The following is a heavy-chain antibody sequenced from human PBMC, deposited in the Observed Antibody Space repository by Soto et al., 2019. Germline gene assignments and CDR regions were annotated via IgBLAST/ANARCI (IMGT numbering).Heavy chain of an antibody. D-gene: IGHD1-26*01. Sequence: GGSLRLSCAASGFTFSSYGMHWVRQAPGKGLEWVAVISYDGSNKYYADSVKGRFTISRDNSKNTLYLQMNSLRAEDTAVYYCAKGGRFLFDTWGQGTLVTVS. CDR3: AKGGRFLFDT. CDR1: GFTFSSYG. V-gene: IGHV3-30*18. CDR2: ISYDGSNK. J-gene: IGHJ5*02.